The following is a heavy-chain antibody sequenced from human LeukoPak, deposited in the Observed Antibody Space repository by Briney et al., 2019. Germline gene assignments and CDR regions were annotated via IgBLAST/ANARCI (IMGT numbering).Heavy chain of an antibody. V-gene: IGHV1-69*05. CDR2: IIPIFGTA. D-gene: IGHD3-3*01. J-gene: IGHJ4*02. CDR1: GGTFSSYA. Sequence: PVKVSCKASGGTFSSYAISWVRQAPGQGLEWMGRIIPIFGTANYAQKFQGRVTITTDESTSTAYMELSSLRSEDTAVYYCASQQYYDFWSGYYLVYWGQGTLVTVSS. CDR3: ASQQYYDFWSGYYLVY.